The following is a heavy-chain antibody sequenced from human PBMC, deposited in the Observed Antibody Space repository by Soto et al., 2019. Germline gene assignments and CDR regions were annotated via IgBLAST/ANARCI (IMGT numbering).Heavy chain of an antibody. CDR1: GFRFSNYA. CDR2: IGGRGTSA. J-gene: IGHJ4*02. Sequence: PGGSLRLSCAASGFRFSNYAMSWVRQAPGKGLEWVSGIGGRGTSAYYADSVKGRFAISRDNSENTVFLQLNSLSADDTAVYFCAKSGYVDSSGDFYDFWGQGTLVTVSS. D-gene: IGHD3-22*01. V-gene: IGHV3-23*01. CDR3: AKSGYVDSSGDFYDF.